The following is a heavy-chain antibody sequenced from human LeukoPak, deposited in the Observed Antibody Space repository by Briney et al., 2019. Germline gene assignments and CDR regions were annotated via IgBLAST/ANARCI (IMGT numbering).Heavy chain of an antibody. CDR1: GFSFSNFA. CDR3: AKANRISNTAAVW. J-gene: IGHJ4*02. Sequence: GGSLRLSCAASGFSFSNFAMSWVRQAPGRGPEWVSSISSGGATFYAESVKGRITPSNDDSRSTVYLQMTNLRVDDTAIYDWAKANRISNTAAVWWGQGTQVTVSS. CDR2: ISSGGAT. D-gene: IGHD1/OR15-1a*01. V-gene: IGHV3-23*01.